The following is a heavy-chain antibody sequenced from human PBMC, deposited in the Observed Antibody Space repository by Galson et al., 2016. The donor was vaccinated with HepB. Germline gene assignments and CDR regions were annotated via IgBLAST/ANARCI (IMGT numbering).Heavy chain of an antibody. Sequence: SVKVSCKASGDTFSSYSVSWVRQGAGQGLEWMGGITPIFGTANYAQKFQGRVTFTADESTNTAYMELSGLTSEDTALYYCTRDKGGYYFDHWGQGSLVTVSS. CDR3: TRDKGGYYFDH. CDR1: GDTFSSYS. D-gene: IGHD3-16*01. CDR2: ITPIFGTA. V-gene: IGHV1-69*13. J-gene: IGHJ4*02.